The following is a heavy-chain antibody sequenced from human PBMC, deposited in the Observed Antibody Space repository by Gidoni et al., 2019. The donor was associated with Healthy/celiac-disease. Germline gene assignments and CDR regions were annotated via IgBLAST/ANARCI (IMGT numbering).Heavy chain of an antibody. CDR1: GGSFSGYY. CDR3: ARDMIQDMVRGAHSFDY. D-gene: IGHD3-10*01. Sequence: QVQLQQWGAGLLKPSETLSLTCAVYGGSFSGYYWSWIRQPPGKGLEWIGEINHSESTNYNPSLKSRVTISVDTSKNQFSLKLSSVTAADTAVYYCARDMIQDMVRGAHSFDYWGQGTLVTVSS. J-gene: IGHJ4*02. V-gene: IGHV4-34*01. CDR2: INHSEST.